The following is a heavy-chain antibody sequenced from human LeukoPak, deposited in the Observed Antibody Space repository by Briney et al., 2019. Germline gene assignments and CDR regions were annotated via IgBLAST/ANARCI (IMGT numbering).Heavy chain of an antibody. D-gene: IGHD1-26*01. J-gene: IGHJ3*02. Sequence: GRSLRLSCAASGFTFSSYAMHWVRQAPGKGLEWVALISYDGSNKYYADSVKGRFTISRDNSKNTLYLQMNSLRAEDTAVYYCASPVGATKADAFDIWGQGTMVTVSS. CDR2: ISYDGSNK. V-gene: IGHV3-30-3*01. CDR3: ASPVGATKADAFDI. CDR1: GFTFSSYA.